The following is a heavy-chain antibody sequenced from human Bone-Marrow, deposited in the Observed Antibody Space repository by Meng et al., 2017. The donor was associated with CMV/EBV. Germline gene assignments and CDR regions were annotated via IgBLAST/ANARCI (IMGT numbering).Heavy chain of an antibody. Sequence: GESLKISCAASGFTFSSYSMNWVRQAPGKGLEWVSSISSSSSYIYYADSVKGRFTIYRDNAKNSLYLQMNSLRAEDTAVYYCARAAPATVAGYYYGMDVWGQGTTVTVSS. J-gene: IGHJ6*02. V-gene: IGHV3-21*01. CDR1: GFTFSSYS. CDR2: ISSSSSYI. D-gene: IGHD6-19*01. CDR3: ARAAPATVAGYYYGMDV.